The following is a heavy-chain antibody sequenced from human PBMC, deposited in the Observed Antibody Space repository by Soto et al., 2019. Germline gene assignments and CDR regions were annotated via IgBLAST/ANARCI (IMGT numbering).Heavy chain of an antibody. Sequence: GGSLRLSCAASGFTFSSYAMSWVRQAPGKGLEWVSAISGSGGSTYYADSVKGRFTISRDNSKNTLYLQMNSLRAEDTAVYYCAKDPAGDYGDYESDYYYYYGMDVWGQGTTVTVSS. CDR2: ISGSGGST. J-gene: IGHJ6*02. CDR1: GFTFSSYA. CDR3: AKDPAGDYGDYESDYYYYYGMDV. D-gene: IGHD4-17*01. V-gene: IGHV3-23*01.